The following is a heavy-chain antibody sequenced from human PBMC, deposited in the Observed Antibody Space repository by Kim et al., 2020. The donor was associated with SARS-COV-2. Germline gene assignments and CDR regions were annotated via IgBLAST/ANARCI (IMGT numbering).Heavy chain of an antibody. CDR2: IKQDGSEN. CDR1: GFTFSGYC. V-gene: IGHV3-7*03. J-gene: IGHJ6*02. Sequence: GGSLRLSCAASGFTFSGYCMSWVRQAPGKGLEWVASIKQDGSENYSVYSVKGRFTISRDNAKNSLYLQMNSLRAEDTAVYYCARDRGAESKYYYYYYGMDVWGQGTTVTVSS. CDR3: ARDRGAESKYYYYYYGMDV.